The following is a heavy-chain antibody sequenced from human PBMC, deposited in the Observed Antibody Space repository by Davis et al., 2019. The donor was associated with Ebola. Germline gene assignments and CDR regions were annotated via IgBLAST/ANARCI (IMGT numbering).Heavy chain of an antibody. CDR2: INHSGST. CDR3: ARLDEQQWLVPDDAFDI. Sequence: PSETLSLTCAVYGGSFSGYYWSWIRQPPGKGLEWIGEINHSGSTNYNPSLKSRVTISVDTSKNQFSLKLSSVTAADTAVYYCARLDEQQWLVPDDAFDIWGQGTMVTVSS. V-gene: IGHV4-34*01. J-gene: IGHJ3*02. CDR1: GGSFSGYY. D-gene: IGHD6-19*01.